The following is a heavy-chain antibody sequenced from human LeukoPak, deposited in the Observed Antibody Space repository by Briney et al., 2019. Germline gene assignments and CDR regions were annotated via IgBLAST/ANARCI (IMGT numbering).Heavy chain of an antibody. D-gene: IGHD2-8*01. CDR2: IYYSGST. CDR3: ARHVHYYYGMDV. CDR1: GGSISSYY. Sequence: SETLSLTCTVSGGSISSYYWSWIRQPPGKGLEWIGYIYYSGSTNYNPSLKSRVTTSVDTSKNQFSLKLSSVTAADTAVYYCARHVHYYYGMDVWGQGTTVTVSS. J-gene: IGHJ6*02. V-gene: IGHV4-59*08.